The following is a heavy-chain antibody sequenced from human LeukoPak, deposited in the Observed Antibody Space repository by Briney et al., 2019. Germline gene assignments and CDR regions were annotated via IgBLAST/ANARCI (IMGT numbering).Heavy chain of an antibody. Sequence: PGGSLRLSCAASGFTFSTYAMNWVRQAPGKGLEWVSAISGGTYSADSVRGRFTISRDNSKNTLYLQMNSLRAEDTAVYYCAKDQRITIFGVVTQDYMDVWGKGTTVTVSS. J-gene: IGHJ6*03. CDR2: ISGGT. CDR1: GFTFSTYA. CDR3: AKDQRITIFGVVTQDYMDV. V-gene: IGHV3-23*01. D-gene: IGHD3-3*01.